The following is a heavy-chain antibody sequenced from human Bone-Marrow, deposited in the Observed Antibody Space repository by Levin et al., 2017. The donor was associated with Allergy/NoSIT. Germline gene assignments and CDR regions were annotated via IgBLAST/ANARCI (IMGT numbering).Heavy chain of an antibody. Sequence: SETLSLTCAVYGGSFSGYYWSWIRQPPGKGLEWIGEINHSGSTNYNPSLKSRVTISVDTSKNQFSLKLSSVTAADTAVYYCARGWRTVPSELDYWGQGTLVTVSS. J-gene: IGHJ4*02. CDR2: INHSGST. V-gene: IGHV4-34*01. D-gene: IGHD4-17*01. CDR1: GGSFSGYY. CDR3: ARGWRTVPSELDY.